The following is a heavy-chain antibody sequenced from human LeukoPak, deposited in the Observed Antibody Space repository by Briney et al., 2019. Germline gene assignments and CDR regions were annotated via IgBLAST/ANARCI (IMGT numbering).Heavy chain of an antibody. CDR3: AREGIAVADTYYYYYMDD. CDR2: IYTSGST. J-gene: IGHJ6*03. CDR1: GGSISSYY. V-gene: IGHV4-4*07. D-gene: IGHD6-19*01. Sequence: SETLSLTCTVSGGSISSYYWSWIRQPAGKGLEWIGRIYTSGSTNYNPSLKSRVTISLETTENQFSLRLRSVTAADTAVYYCAREGIAVADTYYYYYMDDWGKGTWVTVSS.